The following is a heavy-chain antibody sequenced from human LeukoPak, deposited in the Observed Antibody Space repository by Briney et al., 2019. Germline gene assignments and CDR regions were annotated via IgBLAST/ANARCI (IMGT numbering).Heavy chain of an antibody. J-gene: IGHJ5*02. D-gene: IGHD3-16*01. Sequence: ASVKVSCKASGYTFTSYAMNWVRQAPGQGLEWMGWINTNTGNPTYAQGFTGRFVFSLDTSVSTAYLQISSLKAEDTAVYYCARGQIMITFGGNWFDPWGQGTLVTVSS. CDR1: GYTFTSYA. CDR3: ARGQIMITFGGNWFDP. CDR2: INTNTGNP. V-gene: IGHV7-4-1*02.